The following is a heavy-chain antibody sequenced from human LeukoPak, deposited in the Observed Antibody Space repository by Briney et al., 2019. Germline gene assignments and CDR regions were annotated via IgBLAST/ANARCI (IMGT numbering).Heavy chain of an antibody. CDR1: GYTLTELS. J-gene: IGHJ4*02. CDR2: FDTEDGET. CDR3: ATVSSWTNYFDY. V-gene: IGHV1-24*01. Sequence: ASLKVSCKLSGYTLTELSMHWVRQGPRKGVGRMGGFDTEDGETIYAQKFQGRVTMTEDTSTDTAYMELSSLRSEGTAVYYCATVSSWTNYFDYWGQGTLVTVSS. D-gene: IGHD6-13*01.